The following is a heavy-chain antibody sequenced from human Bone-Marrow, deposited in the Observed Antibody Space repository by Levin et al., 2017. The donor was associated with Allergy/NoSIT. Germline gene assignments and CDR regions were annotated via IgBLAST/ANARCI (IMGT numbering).Heavy chain of an antibody. V-gene: IGHV4-4*07. CDR3: ARGGTWFDP. CDR1: GGSPSNYS. Sequence: PSETLSLTCLVSGGSPSNYSWSWLRQPAGKGLEWIGNIFTTGSTNYNPSLKNRVTMSMGPSKNQFSLNLTSVTAADTAVYYCARGGTWFDPWGQGTPVTVSS. D-gene: IGHD1-1*01. J-gene: IGHJ5*02. CDR2: IFTTGST.